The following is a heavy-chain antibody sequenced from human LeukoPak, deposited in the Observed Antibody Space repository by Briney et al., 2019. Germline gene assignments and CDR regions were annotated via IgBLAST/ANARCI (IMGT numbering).Heavy chain of an antibody. J-gene: IGHJ6*03. CDR2: IKQDGSEK. CDR3: ARAGYYDSSGYYTLHYYYMDV. D-gene: IGHD3-22*01. CDR1: GFTFSSYW. V-gene: IGHV3-7*01. Sequence: GGSLRLSCAASGFTFSSYWMSWVRQAPGKGLEWVANIKQDGSEKYYVDSVKGRFTISRDNAKNSLYLQMNSLRAEDTAVYYCARAGYYDSSGYYTLHYYYMDVWGKGTTVTVCS.